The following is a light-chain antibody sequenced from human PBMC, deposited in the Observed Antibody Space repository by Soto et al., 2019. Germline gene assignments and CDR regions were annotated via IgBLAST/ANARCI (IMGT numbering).Light chain of an antibody. J-gene: IGKJ1*01. Sequence: DIVMTQSPDSLAVSLGERATINCKSTQSVLYSSNNKNYLAWYQQKPGQPPKLLIYWASTRESGVPDRFSGSGSGTDFTFTISSLQAEDVAVYYCRQHYSLPWTFGQGTKVEIK. CDR2: WAS. CDR1: QSVLYSSNNKNY. CDR3: RQHYSLPWT. V-gene: IGKV4-1*01.